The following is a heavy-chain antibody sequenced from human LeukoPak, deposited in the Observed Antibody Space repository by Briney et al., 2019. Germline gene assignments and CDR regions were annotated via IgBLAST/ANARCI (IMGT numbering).Heavy chain of an antibody. CDR3: AKGFDYAVWYYFDY. CDR1: GFTFSSYA. D-gene: IGHD4-17*01. V-gene: IGHV3-23*01. CDR2: ISGSGGST. J-gene: IGHJ4*02. Sequence: GGSLRLSCAASGFTFSSYAMSWVRQAPGKGLEWVSAISGSGGSTYYADSVKGRFTISRDNSKNTLYLQMNSLRAEDTTVYYCAKGFDYAVWYYFDYWGQGTLVTVSS.